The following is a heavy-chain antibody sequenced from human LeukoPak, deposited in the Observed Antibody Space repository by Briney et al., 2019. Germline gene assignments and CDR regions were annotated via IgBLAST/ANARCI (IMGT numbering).Heavy chain of an antibody. Sequence: TLSLTCTVSAGSISSDDYYWTWIRQPAGKGLEWIGRIYPDGSTTYNPSLKSRVTISLDTSKNQFSLTLSSVTAADTAVFYCARGFDGYNFFDYWGQGTLVTVSS. J-gene: IGHJ4*02. CDR3: ARGFDGYNFFDY. CDR2: IYPDGST. CDR1: AGSISSDDYY. V-gene: IGHV4-61*02. D-gene: IGHD5-24*01.